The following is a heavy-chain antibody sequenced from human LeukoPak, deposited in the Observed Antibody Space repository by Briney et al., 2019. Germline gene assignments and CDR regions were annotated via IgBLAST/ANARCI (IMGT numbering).Heavy chain of an antibody. CDR1: GGSITSYY. Sequence: PSETLSLTCSVSGGSITSYYWSWIRQPPGKGLEWIGFIYYSGSTNYNPSLKSRVTISVDTSKNQFSLKLSSVTAADTAVYYCARGSFAWVKDLALNNWFDPWGQGTLVTVSS. CDR2: IYYSGST. J-gene: IGHJ5*02. CDR3: ARGSFAWVKDLALNNWFDP. D-gene: IGHD2-21*01. V-gene: IGHV4-59*01.